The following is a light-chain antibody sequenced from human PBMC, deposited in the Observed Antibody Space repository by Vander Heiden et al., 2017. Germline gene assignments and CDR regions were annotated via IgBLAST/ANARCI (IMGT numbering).Light chain of an antibody. V-gene: IGLV2-11*01. Sequence: QSALTQPRSVSGPPGQSVTISCTGTSSDVGGYNYVSWYQQHPGKAPKLMIYDVTKRPSGVPDRFSGSKSGNTASLTISGLQAEDEADYYCCSYAGSHTSLYVFGTGTKVTVL. CDR3: CSYAGSHTSLYV. CDR1: SSDVGGYNY. J-gene: IGLJ1*01. CDR2: DVT.